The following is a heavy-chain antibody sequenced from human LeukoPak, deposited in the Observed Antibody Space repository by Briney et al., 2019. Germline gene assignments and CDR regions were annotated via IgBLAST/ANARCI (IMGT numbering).Heavy chain of an antibody. D-gene: IGHD3-22*01. J-gene: IGHJ4*02. CDR2: ISSTGSYI. CDR3: ARDGGAYFDDSGAFSTYYDY. V-gene: IGHV3-21*01. Sequence: GGSLRLSCAASGFTFSSYEMNWVRQAPGKGLEWVSSISSTGSYIYYADSLKGRFTISRDNAKDSLYLQMNSLRAEDTAVYYCARDGGAYFDDSGAFSTYYDYWGQGTLVTVCS. CDR1: GFTFSSYE.